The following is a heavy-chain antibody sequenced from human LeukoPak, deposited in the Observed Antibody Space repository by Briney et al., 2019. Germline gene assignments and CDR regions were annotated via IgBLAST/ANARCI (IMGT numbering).Heavy chain of an antibody. J-gene: IGHJ6*02. CDR1: GDSVSSNSAA. CDR2: TYYRSKWYN. CDR3: ARVMGNYYDSSGYYGMDV. Sequence: SQTLSLTCAISGDSVSSNSAAWHWIRQSPSRGLEWLGRTYYRSKWYNDYAVSVKSRITINPDTSKNQFSLQLNSVTPEDTAVYYCARVMGNYYDSSGYYGMDVWGQGTTVTVSS. D-gene: IGHD3-22*01. V-gene: IGHV6-1*01.